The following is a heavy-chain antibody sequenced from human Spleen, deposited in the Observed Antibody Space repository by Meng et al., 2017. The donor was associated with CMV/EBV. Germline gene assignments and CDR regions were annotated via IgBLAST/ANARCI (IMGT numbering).Heavy chain of an antibody. V-gene: IGHV3-53*01. Sequence: GGSLRLSCAVSGFPVSSHYVTWVRQAPGKGLEWVSVIYDSGSTYYGDFVKGRFTISRDNAKNAVYLEMTSLRVEDTAVYCCARDLNYDIATDHGMDVWGQGTKVTVSS. D-gene: IGHD3-9*01. CDR1: GFPVSSHY. CDR2: IYDSGST. CDR3: ARDLNYDIATDHGMDV. J-gene: IGHJ6*02.